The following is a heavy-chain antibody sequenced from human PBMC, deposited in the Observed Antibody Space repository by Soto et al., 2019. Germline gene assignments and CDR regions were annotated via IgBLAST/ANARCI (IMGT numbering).Heavy chain of an antibody. CDR3: ERNVDEVEDLDS. D-gene: IGHD2-15*01. V-gene: IGHV1-3*01. CDR1: GYTFTSYA. Sequence: ASVKVSCKASGYTFTSYAMHWVRQAPGQRLEWMGWINAGNGNTKYSQKFQGRVTITRDTSASTAYMELSSLRSEDTAVYYCERNVDEVEDLDSWGQGTLVTVSS. CDR2: INAGNGNT. J-gene: IGHJ4*02.